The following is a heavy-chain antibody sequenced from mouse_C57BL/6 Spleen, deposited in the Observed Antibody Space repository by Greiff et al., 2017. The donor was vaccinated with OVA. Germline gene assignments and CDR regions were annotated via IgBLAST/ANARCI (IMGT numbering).Heavy chain of an antibody. CDR1: GFTFSDYG. V-gene: IGHV5-17*01. CDR3: ARGYYGNSAWFAY. J-gene: IGHJ3*01. CDR2: ISSGSSTI. Sequence: EVQLQQSGGGLVKPGGSLKLSCAASGFTFSDYGMHWVRQAPEKGLEWVAYISSGSSTIYYADTVKGRFTISRDNAKNTLFLQMTSLRSEDTAMYYCARGYYGNSAWFAYWGQGTLVTVSA. D-gene: IGHD2-1*01.